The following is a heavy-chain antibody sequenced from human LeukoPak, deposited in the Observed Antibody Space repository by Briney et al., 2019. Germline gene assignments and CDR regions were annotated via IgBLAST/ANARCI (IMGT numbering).Heavy chain of an antibody. CDR1: GYTFTSYA. Sequence: ASVKVSCKASGYTFTSYAMNWVRQAPGQGLEWMGWINTNTGNPTYAQGFTGRFVFSLDTSVSTAYLQISSLKAEDTAVYYCARSGYYDSSGYYYEDAFDIWGQGTMVTVSS. J-gene: IGHJ3*02. V-gene: IGHV7-4-1*02. CDR3: ARSGYYDSSGYYYEDAFDI. D-gene: IGHD3-22*01. CDR2: INTNTGNP.